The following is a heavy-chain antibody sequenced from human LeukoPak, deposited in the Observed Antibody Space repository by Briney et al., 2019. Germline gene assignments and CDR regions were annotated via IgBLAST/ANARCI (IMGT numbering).Heavy chain of an antibody. J-gene: IGHJ6*02. D-gene: IGHD6-19*01. Sequence: PGGSLRLSCEGSAFIFSGHWMNWVRQTPGKGLEWVASIKEDGSERQYVDSVKGRFSISRDNTKGSLFLQLNSLRAEDTAVYYCTRDLPGTAAGSIAVAGDVYYYYGMDVWGQGTTVTVSS. CDR1: AFIFSGHW. V-gene: IGHV3-7*03. CDR2: IKEDGSER. CDR3: TRDLPGTAAGSIAVAGDVYYYYGMDV.